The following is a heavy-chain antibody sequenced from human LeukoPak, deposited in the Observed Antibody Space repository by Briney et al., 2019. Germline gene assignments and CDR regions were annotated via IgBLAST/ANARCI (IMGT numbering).Heavy chain of an antibody. D-gene: IGHD5-12*01. CDR3: ATEGYSGYDNNWFDP. CDR1: GYTLTELS. Sequence: ASVKVSCKVSGYTLTELSMHWVRQAPGKGLEWMGGFDPEDGETIYAQKFQGRVTMTEDTSTDTAYMELSSLRSEDTAVYYCATEGYSGYDNNWFDPWGQGTLVTVSS. V-gene: IGHV1-24*01. J-gene: IGHJ5*02. CDR2: FDPEDGET.